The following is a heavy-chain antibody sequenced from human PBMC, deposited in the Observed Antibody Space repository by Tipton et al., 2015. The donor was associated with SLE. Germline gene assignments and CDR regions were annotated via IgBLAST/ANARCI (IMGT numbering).Heavy chain of an antibody. J-gene: IGHJ4*02. CDR3: ARVGDYYNSGSRVFDH. D-gene: IGHD3-10*01. Sequence: TLSLTCTVSGGSISSSSFYWGWIRQPPGKGLEWIGSFYYGKSTFYNPSLKSRVTISVDTSTNRLSLQLSSVTAADTAVYFCARVGDYYNSGSRVFDHWGQGILVTVSS. CDR2: FYYGKST. CDR1: GGSISSSSFY. V-gene: IGHV4-39*07.